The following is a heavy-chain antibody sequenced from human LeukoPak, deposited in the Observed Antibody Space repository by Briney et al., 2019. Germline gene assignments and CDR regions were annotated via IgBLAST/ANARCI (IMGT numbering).Heavy chain of an antibody. D-gene: IGHD3-3*01. CDR1: GYSISSGYY. CDR3: ARRERITIFGVVIIGVIDY. CDR2: IYHSGST. J-gene: IGHJ4*02. Sequence: SETLSLTCAVSGYSISSGYYWGWIRQPPGKGLEWIGSIYHSGSTSYNPSLKSRVTISVDTSKNQFSLKLSSVTAADTAVYYCARRERITIFGVVIIGVIDYWGQGTLVTVSS. V-gene: IGHV4-38-2*01.